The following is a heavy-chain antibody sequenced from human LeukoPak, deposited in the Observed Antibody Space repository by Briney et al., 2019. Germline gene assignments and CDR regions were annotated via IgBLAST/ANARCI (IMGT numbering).Heavy chain of an antibody. CDR3: TRDYSYAMAV. J-gene: IGHJ6*02. Sequence: PGGSLRLSCAASGFTFSSAWMHWVRQTPGKGLVWVSRINSDGSSTNYADSVKGRFTISRDNAKNMVNLQMTSLRAEDTAIYYCTRDYSYAMAVWGQGTTVTVSS. D-gene: IGHD2-21*01. CDR1: GFTFSSAW. V-gene: IGHV3-74*01. CDR2: INSDGSST.